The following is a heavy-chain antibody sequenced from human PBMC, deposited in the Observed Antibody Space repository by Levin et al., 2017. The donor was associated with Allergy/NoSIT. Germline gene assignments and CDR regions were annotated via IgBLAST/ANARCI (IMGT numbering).Heavy chain of an antibody. V-gene: IGHV1-2*06. D-gene: IGHD2-2*01. Sequence: ASVKVSCKASGYTFTGYYMHWVRQAPRQGLEWMGRINPNSGGTNYAQKFQGRVTMTRDTSISTAYMELSRLRSDDTAVYYCARIYCSSTSCRFDYWGQGTLVTVSS. J-gene: IGHJ4*02. CDR2: INPNSGGT. CDR3: ARIYCSSTSCRFDY. CDR1: GYTFTGYY.